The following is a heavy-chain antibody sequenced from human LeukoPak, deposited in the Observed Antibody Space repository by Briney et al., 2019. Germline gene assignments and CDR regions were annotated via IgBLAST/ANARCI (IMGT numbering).Heavy chain of an antibody. CDR2: ISSSATTI. V-gene: IGHV3-11*04. D-gene: IGHD1-1*01. CDR3: ARDGAIRNDVGHDY. CDR1: GFTFSDYY. Sequence: GGSLRLSCAASGFTFSDYYMHWIRQAPGKGLEWISYISSSATTIYYADSVKGRFTISRDNAKNSLYLQMNSLTAEDTAVYYCARDGAIRNDVGHDYWGQGTLVTVSS. J-gene: IGHJ4*02.